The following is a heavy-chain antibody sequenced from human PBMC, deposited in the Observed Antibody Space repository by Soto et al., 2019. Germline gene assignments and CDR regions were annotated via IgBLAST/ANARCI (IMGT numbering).Heavy chain of an antibody. CDR3: AKGYSGYDLNYYYGMDV. CDR1: GFTFDDYA. Sequence: GGSLRLSCAASGFTFDDYAMHWVRQAPGKGLEWVSGISWNSGSIGYADSVKGRFTISRDNAKNSLYLQMNSLRAEDTALYYCAKGYSGYDLNYYYGMDVWGQGTTVTVSS. V-gene: IGHV3-9*01. CDR2: ISWNSGSI. D-gene: IGHD5-12*01. J-gene: IGHJ6*02.